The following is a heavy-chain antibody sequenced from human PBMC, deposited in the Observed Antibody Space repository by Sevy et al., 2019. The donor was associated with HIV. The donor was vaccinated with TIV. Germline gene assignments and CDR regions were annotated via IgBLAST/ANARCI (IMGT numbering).Heavy chain of an antibody. CDR3: TTGGDSSSWSKGSYYYYYYYLDV. CDR2: IKSKTDGGTT. J-gene: IGHJ6*03. CDR1: GFTFSNAW. V-gene: IGHV3-15*01. Sequence: GGALRLSCAASGFTFSNAWMSWVRQAPGKGLEWVGRIKSKTDGGTTDYAAPVKGRFTISRDDSKNTLYLQMNSLKTEDTAVYYCTTGGDSSSWSKGSYYYYYYYLDVWGKGTTVTVSS. D-gene: IGHD6-13*01.